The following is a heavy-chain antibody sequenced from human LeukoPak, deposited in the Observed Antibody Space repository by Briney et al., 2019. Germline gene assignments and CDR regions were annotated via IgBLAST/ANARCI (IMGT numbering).Heavy chain of an antibody. J-gene: IGHJ4*02. CDR2: ISSSSDYI. Sequence: PGGSLRLSCAASGFTFSSYSINWVRQAPGKGLEWVSFISSSSDYIYYAESVKGRFTISRDNAKNSLYLQMNSLRAEDTAVYYCAKRYDFWSGYPYWGQGTLVTVSS. V-gene: IGHV3-21*01. CDR3: AKRYDFWSGYPY. D-gene: IGHD3-3*01. CDR1: GFTFSSYS.